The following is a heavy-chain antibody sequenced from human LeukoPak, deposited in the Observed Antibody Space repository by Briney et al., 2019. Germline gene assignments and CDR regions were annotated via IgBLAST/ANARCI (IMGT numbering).Heavy chain of an antibody. CDR3: ASSLTGDAFDI. CDR2: IYYSGST. V-gene: IGHV4-30-4*01. D-gene: IGHD7-27*01. CDR1: GGSISSGDYY. J-gene: IGHJ3*02. Sequence: SQTLSLTCTVSGGSISSGDYYWSWIRQPPGKGLKWIGYIYYSGSTYYNPSLKSRVTISVDTSKNQFSLKLSSVTAADTAVYYCASSLTGDAFDIWGQGTMVTVSS.